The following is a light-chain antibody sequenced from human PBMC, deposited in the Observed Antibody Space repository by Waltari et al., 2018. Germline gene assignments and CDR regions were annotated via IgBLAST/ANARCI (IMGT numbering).Light chain of an antibody. CDR1: RRVGSNF. CDR3: QQYGSSPWT. J-gene: IGKJ1*01. CDR2: AAF. V-gene: IGKV3-20*01. Sequence: EIVLTQSPGTLSLSPGDRASLSCRASRRVGSNFVDWYQHKPGQAPRLLIYAAFSRAIGTPERFSGSGSETDFTLTINRLEPEDSAVYYCQQYGSSPWTFGQGTKLEIK.